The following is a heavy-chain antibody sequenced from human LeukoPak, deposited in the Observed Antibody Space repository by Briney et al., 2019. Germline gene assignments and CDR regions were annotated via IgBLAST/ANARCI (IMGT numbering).Heavy chain of an antibody. CDR2: INPRGGST. CDR3: ARIDQWELLGPSYYYMDV. Sequence: GASVKVSCKASGYTFTSYYMHWVRQAPGQGLEWMGIINPRGGSTSYAQKFQGRVTMTRDTSISTAYMELSRLRSDDTAVYYCARIDQWELLGPSYYYMDVWGKGTTVTVSS. CDR1: GYTFTSYY. V-gene: IGHV1-46*01. J-gene: IGHJ6*03. D-gene: IGHD1-26*01.